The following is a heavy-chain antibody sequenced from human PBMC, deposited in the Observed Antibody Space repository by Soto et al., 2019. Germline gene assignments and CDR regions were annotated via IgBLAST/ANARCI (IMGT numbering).Heavy chain of an antibody. CDR1: GFSFTTDGMG. CDR3: AHVYWAASGTRYYFDY. D-gene: IGHD1-7*01. J-gene: IGHJ4*02. Sequence: QITWNESGPTLVKPTQPLTLTCTFSGFSFTTDGMGVGWIRQPPGKALEWLALIYWDDDKRFSPSLKSRITITKDASRNQVVLTLTNMGPADTATYYCAHVYWAASGTRYYFDYWGQGTLVTVSS. V-gene: IGHV2-5*02. CDR2: IYWDDDK.